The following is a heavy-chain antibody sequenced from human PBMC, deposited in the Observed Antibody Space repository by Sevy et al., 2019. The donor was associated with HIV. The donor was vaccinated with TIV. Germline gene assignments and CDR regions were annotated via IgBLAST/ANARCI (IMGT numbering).Heavy chain of an antibody. CDR2: ISCYNGNT. D-gene: IGHD1-26*01. CDR3: ARVPSGSYWSWFDP. CDR1: GYTFTSYG. Sequence: ASVKVSCKASGYTFTSYGISWVRQAPGQGLEWMGWISCYNGNTNYAQKFQGRVTMTTDTSTSTAYMELRSLGSDDTAVFYCARVPSGSYWSWFDPWGQGTLVTVSS. V-gene: IGHV1-18*01. J-gene: IGHJ5*02.